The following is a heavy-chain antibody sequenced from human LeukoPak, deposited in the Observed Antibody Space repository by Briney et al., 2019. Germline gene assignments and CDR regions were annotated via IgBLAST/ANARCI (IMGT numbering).Heavy chain of an antibody. CDR1: GFTFTSYA. Sequence: PGGSLRLSCAASGFTFTSYAMSWVRQAPGKGLEWVSAIIGSGGSTYYADSVKGRFTISRDNSKNTLYLQMNSLRAEDTAVYYCAKVLVPAAILGFDYWGQGTLVTVSS. V-gene: IGHV3-23*01. CDR3: AKVLVPAAILGFDY. J-gene: IGHJ4*02. D-gene: IGHD2-2*01. CDR2: IIGSGGST.